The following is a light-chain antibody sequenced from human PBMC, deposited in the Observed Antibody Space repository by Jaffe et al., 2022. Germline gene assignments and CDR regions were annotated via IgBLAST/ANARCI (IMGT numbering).Light chain of an antibody. J-gene: IGKJ2*01. Sequence: DIVMTQSPLSLPVTPGEPASISCRSSQSLLDSNGHTYLDWYFQKPGQSPQPLIYLVSRRTSGVPDRFSGSGSGTDFTLKISRVEAEDIGVYYCMQTLQAPTFGQGTKLEIK. V-gene: IGKV2-28*01. CDR2: LVS. CDR1: QSLLDSNGHTY. CDR3: MQTLQAPT.